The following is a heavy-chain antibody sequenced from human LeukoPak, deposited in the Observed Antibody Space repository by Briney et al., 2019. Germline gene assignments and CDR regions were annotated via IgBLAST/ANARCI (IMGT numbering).Heavy chain of an antibody. J-gene: IGHJ4*02. CDR2: ISAYNGNT. Sequence: ASVKVSCKASGYTFTSYGIRWVRQAPGQGLEWMGWISAYNGNTNYAQKLQGRVTMTTDTSTSTAYMELRSLRSDDTAVYYCARVFSPYGSGSYSDWGQGTLVTVSS. D-gene: IGHD3-10*01. CDR1: GYTFTSYG. CDR3: ARVFSPYGSGSYSD. V-gene: IGHV1-18*04.